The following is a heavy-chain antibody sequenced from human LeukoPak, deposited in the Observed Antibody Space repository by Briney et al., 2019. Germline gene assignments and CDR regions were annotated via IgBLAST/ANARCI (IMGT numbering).Heavy chain of an antibody. V-gene: IGHV1-18*01. J-gene: IGHJ4*02. D-gene: IGHD3-22*01. Sequence: GASVKVCCKASGYTFTSYGISWVRQAPGQGLEWMGWISAYNGNTNYARKLQGRVTMTTDTSTSTAYMELRSLRSDDTAVYYCARDGHRMYYYGGSDYHFDYWGQGTLVTVSS. CDR1: GYTFTSYG. CDR3: ARDGHRMYYYGGSDYHFDY. CDR2: ISAYNGNT.